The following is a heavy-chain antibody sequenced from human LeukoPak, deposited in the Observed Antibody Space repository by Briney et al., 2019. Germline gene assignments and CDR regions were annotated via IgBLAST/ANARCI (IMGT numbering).Heavy chain of an antibody. CDR3: ARTPPRYYFDY. J-gene: IGHJ4*02. Sequence: GGSLRLSCAASGFTFSSYWMTWVRQAPGEGLDWVANIKEDGSEKYYVDSVRGRFTISRDNAKNSLYLQMNSLRAEDTAVYYCARTPPRYYFDYWGQGTLVTVSS. CDR1: GFTFSSYW. V-gene: IGHV3-7*01. CDR2: IKEDGSEK.